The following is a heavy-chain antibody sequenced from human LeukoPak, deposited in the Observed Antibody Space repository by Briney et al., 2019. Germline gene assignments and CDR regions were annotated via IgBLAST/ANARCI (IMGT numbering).Heavy chain of an antibody. CDR3: ARDQYYYDNSGYYYVSDY. CDR2: IYSGGST. D-gene: IGHD3-22*01. J-gene: IGHJ4*02. V-gene: IGHV3-53*01. CDR1: GFTVSSNY. Sequence: GGSLRLSCAASGFTVSSNYMSWVRQAPGKGLEWVSVIYSGGSTYYADSVKGRFTISRDNSKNTLYLQMNSLRAEDTAVYYCARDQYYYDNSGYYYVSDYWGQGTLVTVSS.